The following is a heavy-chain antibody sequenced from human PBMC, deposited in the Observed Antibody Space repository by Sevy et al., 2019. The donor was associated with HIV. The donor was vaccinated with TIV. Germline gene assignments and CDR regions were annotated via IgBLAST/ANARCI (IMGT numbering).Heavy chain of an antibody. CDR1: GYNFIYYA. CDR3: ARDGTTVGTPGNWFDP. J-gene: IGHJ5*02. D-gene: IGHD1-7*01. V-gene: IGHV1-3*04. CDR2: VTTGAGHT. Sequence: ASVKVSCKASGYNFIYYAIHWVRQAPGQRPEWMGWVTTGAGHTKYSQRFQGRVTMTRDTSASTAYMELTNLTSQDTAVYFCARDGTTVGTPGNWFDPWGQGTLVTVFS.